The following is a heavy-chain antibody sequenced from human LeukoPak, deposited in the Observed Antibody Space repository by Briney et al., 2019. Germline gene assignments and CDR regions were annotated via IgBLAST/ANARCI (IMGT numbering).Heavy chain of an antibody. CDR1: GGSISSSSYY. D-gene: IGHD3-10*01. J-gene: IGHJ4*02. CDR3: ARLYRGSRYYFDF. V-gene: IGHV4-39*01. Sequence: SSETLSLTCTVSGGSISSSSYYWGWTRQPPGKGLEYIANMYYSGSTYYNPSLKSRVTISVDTSKNQFSLKLSSVTAADTAVYYCARLYRGSRYYFDFWCQGTLVTVSS. CDR2: MYYSGST.